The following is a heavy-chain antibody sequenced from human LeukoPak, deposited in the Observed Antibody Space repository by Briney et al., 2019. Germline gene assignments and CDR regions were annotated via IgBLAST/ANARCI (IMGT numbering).Heavy chain of an antibody. CDR3: ASSEYYYDSSGSTLSYYGMDV. J-gene: IGHJ6*02. V-gene: IGHV1-69*13. CDR1: GGTFSSYA. CDR2: IIPIFGTA. Sequence: EASVKVSCKASGGTFSSYAISWVRQAPGQGLEWMGGIIPIFGTANYAQKFQGRVTITADESTSTAYMELSSLRSEDTAMYHCASSEYYYDSSGSTLSYYGMDVWGQGTTVTVSS. D-gene: IGHD3-22*01.